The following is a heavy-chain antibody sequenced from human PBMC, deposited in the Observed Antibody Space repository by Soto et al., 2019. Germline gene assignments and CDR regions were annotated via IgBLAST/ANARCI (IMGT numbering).Heavy chain of an antibody. CDR2: IKADGSEK. Sequence: EVQLVESGGGLVQPGGSLRLSCAASGFIFSNFWMSWVRQAPGKGLEWVANIKADGSEKYHVDSVKGRFTISRDNVKNLMYLQMDSRRAEDTAVYKCVRGGSHSFDYCGQGTLVTVSS. V-gene: IGHV3-7*05. D-gene: IGHD1-26*01. J-gene: IGHJ4*02. CDR3: VRGGSHSFDY. CDR1: GFIFSNFW.